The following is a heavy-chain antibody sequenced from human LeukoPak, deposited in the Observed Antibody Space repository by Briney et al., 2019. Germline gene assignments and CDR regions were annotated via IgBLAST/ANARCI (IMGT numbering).Heavy chain of an antibody. CDR3: ARRGGTTGDAFDI. J-gene: IGHJ3*02. CDR2: IIPILGIA. CDR1: GGTFSSYA. V-gene: IGHV1-69*04. D-gene: IGHD1-1*01. Sequence: ASVKVSCKASGGTFSSYAISWVRQAPGQGLEWMGRIIPILGIANYAQKFQGRVTITADKSTSTAYMELSSLRSEDTAVYYCARRGGTTGDAFDIWGQGTMVTVSS.